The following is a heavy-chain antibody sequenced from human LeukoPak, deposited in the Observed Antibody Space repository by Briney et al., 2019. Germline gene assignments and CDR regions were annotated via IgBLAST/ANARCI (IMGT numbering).Heavy chain of an antibody. CDR3: ARGGGLDV. CDR1: GFSFSDYS. D-gene: IGHD3-16*01. J-gene: IGHJ6*02. V-gene: IGHV3-21*04. CDR2: ISSSSTYI. Sequence: GGSLRLSCEASGFSFSDYSMNWVRQAPGKGLEWVSSISSSSTYIYYVDSVKGRFTISRDNAKNSLYLQMSNLRAEDTAVYFCARGGGLDVWGQGATVTVSS.